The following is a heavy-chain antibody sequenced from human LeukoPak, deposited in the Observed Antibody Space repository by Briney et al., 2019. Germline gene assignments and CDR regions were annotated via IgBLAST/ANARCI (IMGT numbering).Heavy chain of an antibody. J-gene: IGHJ4*02. CDR3: ARDLYSSSGSGY. V-gene: IGHV1-18*01. D-gene: IGHD6-13*01. Sequence: ASAKDSCKASGYTFTGYGISWVRQAPGQGLEWMGWISAYNGNTNYAQKLQGRVTMTTDTSTSTAYMELRSLRSDDTAVYYCARDLYSSSGSGYWGQGTLVTVSS. CDR2: ISAYNGNT. CDR1: GYTFTGYG.